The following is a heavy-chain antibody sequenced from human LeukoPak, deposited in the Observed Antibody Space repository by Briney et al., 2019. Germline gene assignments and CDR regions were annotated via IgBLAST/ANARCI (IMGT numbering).Heavy chain of an antibody. Sequence: SETLSLTCAVYGGSFSGYYWSWIRQHPGKGLEWIGYIYYSGSTYYNPSLKSRVTISVDTSKNQFSLKLSSVTAADTAVYYCARGAPHDYGDYLDYWGQGTLVTVSS. CDR2: IYYSGST. CDR1: GGSFSGYY. CDR3: ARGAPHDYGDYLDY. V-gene: IGHV4-31*11. J-gene: IGHJ4*02. D-gene: IGHD4-17*01.